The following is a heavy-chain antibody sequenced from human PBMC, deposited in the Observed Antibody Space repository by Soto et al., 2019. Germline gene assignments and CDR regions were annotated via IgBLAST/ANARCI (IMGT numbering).Heavy chain of an antibody. D-gene: IGHD4-17*01. J-gene: IGHJ6*02. V-gene: IGHV4-34*01. CDR3: ASTVNDYYYYGMDV. CDR2: INHSGST. CDR1: GGSFSGYY. Sequence: SETLSLTCAVYGGSFSGYYWSWIRQPPGKGLEWIGEINHSGSTNHNPSLKSRVTISVDTSKNQFSLKLSSVTAADTAVYYCASTVNDYYYYGMDVWGQGTTVTVSS.